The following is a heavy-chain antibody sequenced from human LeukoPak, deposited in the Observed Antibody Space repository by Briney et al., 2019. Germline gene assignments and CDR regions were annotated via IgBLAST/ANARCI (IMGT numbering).Heavy chain of an antibody. CDR1: GFTFTNSA. CDR2: IVVGSGNT. Sequence: SVKVSCKASGFTFTNSAVQWVRQARGQRPEWIGWIVVGSGNTNYAQKFQEGVTITRDTSTSTAYMELSSLRSEDTAVYYCARDSTIFGVVINFDYWGQGTLVTVSS. V-gene: IGHV1-58*01. J-gene: IGHJ4*02. CDR3: ARDSTIFGVVINFDY. D-gene: IGHD3-3*01.